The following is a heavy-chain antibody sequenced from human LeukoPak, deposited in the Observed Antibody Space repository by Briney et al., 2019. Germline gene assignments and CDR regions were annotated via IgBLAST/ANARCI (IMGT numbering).Heavy chain of an antibody. V-gene: IGHV1-69*13. CDR1: GGTFSSYA. J-gene: IGHJ3*02. CDR2: IIPIFGTA. D-gene: IGHD6-6*01. CDR3: ARDRSSFSYAFDI. Sequence: SVKVSCKASGGTFSSYAISWVRQAPGQGLEWMGGIIPIFGTANYAQKFQGRVTITADESTSTAYMELSSLRSEDTAVYYCARDRSSFSYAFDIWGQGTMVTVSS.